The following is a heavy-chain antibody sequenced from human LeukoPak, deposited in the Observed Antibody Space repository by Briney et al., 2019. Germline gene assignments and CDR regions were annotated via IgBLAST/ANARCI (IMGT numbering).Heavy chain of an antibody. CDR3: ARRYENYDFWSGPLTTEYYFDY. CDR1: GYTFTSYG. CDR2: ISAYNGNT. D-gene: IGHD3-3*01. J-gene: IGHJ4*02. Sequence: ASVKVSCKASGYTFTSYGISWVRQAPGQGLEWMRWISAYNGNTNYAQKFQGRVTMTTDTSTSTAYMELRSLRSDDTAVYYCARRYENYDFWSGPLTTEYYFDYWGQGTLVTVSS. V-gene: IGHV1-18*01.